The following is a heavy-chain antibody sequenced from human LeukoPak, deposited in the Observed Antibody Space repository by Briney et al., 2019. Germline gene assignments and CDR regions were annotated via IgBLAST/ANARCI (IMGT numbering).Heavy chain of an antibody. CDR3: RYYYDSSGYYDTDAFDI. V-gene: IGHV4-4*02. D-gene: IGHD3-22*01. J-gene: IGHJ3*02. Sequence: PSETLSLTCAVSGGSISSSNWWSWVRQPPGKGLEWIGEIYHSGSTNYNPSPKSRVTISVDKSKNQFSLKLSSVTAADTAVYYCRYYYDSSGYYDTDAFDIWGQGTMVTVSS. CDR1: GGSISSSNW. CDR2: IYHSGST.